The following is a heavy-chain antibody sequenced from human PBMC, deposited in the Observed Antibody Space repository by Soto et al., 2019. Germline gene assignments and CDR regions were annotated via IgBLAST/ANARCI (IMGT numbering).Heavy chain of an antibody. CDR3: ARVRRYSSSRWHYYYMDV. D-gene: IGHD6-13*01. Sequence: SQTLSLTWAISGDSVSSNSAAWNWIRQSPSRGLEWLGRTYYRSKWYNDYAVSVKSRITINPDTSKNQFSLQLNSVTPEDTAVYYCARVRRYSSSRWHYYYMDVWGKGTTVTVSS. V-gene: IGHV6-1*01. CDR2: TYYRSKWYN. J-gene: IGHJ6*03. CDR1: GDSVSSNSAA.